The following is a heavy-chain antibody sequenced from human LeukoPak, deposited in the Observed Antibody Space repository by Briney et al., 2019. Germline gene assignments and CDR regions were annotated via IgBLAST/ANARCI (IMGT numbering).Heavy chain of an antibody. D-gene: IGHD3-10*01. CDR2: ISGSGGST. CDR3: AKEPEGFGELFVDY. V-gene: IGHV3-23*01. CDR1: GFTFSSYA. Sequence: GGSLRLSCAASGFTFSSYAMSWVRQAPGKGLEWVSAISGSGGSTYYADSVKGRFTISRDNSKNALYLQMNSLRAEDTAVYYCAKEPEGFGELFVDYWGQGTLVTVSS. J-gene: IGHJ4*02.